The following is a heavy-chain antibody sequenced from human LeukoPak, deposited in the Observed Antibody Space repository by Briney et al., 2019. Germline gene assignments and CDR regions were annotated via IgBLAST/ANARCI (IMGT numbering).Heavy chain of an antibody. CDR1: GGSISSYY. CDR3: ARRLRQQLGLSYYHYMDV. D-gene: IGHD6-13*01. CDR2: IYYSGST. V-gene: IGHV4-59*08. J-gene: IGHJ6*03. Sequence: SETLSLTCTVSGGSISSYYWSWIRQPPGKGLEWIGYIYYSGSTNYNPSLKSRATISVDTSKNQFSLKLSSVTAADTAVYYCARRLRQQLGLSYYHYMDVWGKGTTVTVSS.